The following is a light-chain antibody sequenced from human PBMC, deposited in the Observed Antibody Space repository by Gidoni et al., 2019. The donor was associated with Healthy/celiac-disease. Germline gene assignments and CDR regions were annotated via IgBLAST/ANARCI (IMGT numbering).Light chain of an antibody. J-gene: IGKJ2*01. CDR3: QQSYSTPHT. CDR1: QSISSY. Sequence: DIHMTHSPSSLSASVGDRVTITCRASQSISSYLNWYQQKPGKAPKLMIYAASSLQSGVPSRFSGSGSGTDFTRTISSLQNEDFATDECQQSYSTPHTCGQGTKLEIK. CDR2: AAS. V-gene: IGKV1-39*01.